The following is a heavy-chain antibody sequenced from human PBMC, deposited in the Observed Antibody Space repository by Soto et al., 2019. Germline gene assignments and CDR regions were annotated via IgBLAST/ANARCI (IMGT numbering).Heavy chain of an antibody. J-gene: IGHJ6*02. Sequence: PSETLSLTCTVSGGSISGGDDYWSWIRQHPGKGLEWIGYIYYSGSRYYNPSLESRVSISVDKSKNQFSLKLSSVTAADTAVYYCAHSLRSFYYYGVDVWGQGTTVTV. D-gene: IGHD3-16*01. CDR1: GGSISGGDDY. CDR3: AHSLRSFYYYGVDV. V-gene: IGHV4-31*03. CDR2: IYYSGSR.